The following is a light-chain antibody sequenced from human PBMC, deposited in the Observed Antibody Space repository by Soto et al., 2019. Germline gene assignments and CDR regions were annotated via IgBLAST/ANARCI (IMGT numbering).Light chain of an antibody. CDR3: QVWDSSPNHWM. CDR2: DDN. V-gene: IGLV3-21*02. Sequence: SYELTQPPSASVAPGQTARIICAENDIGSKSVHWYQQRPGQAPVFVVYDDNDRPSGIPERFSGSNSENTATLTINRVGAGDEADYYCQVWDSSPNHWMFGGGTKLTVL. J-gene: IGLJ3*02. CDR1: DIGSKS.